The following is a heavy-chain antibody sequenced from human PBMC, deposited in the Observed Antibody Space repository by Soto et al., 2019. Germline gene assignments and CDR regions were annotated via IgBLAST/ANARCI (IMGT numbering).Heavy chain of an antibody. J-gene: IGHJ4*02. CDR1: AFSFSTSW. D-gene: IGHD1-1*01. V-gene: IGHV3-74*01. CDR3: ATAGNYRFDN. CDR2: INSGGRTI. Sequence: PGGSLRLSCAPSAFSFSTSWMHWVRQAPGEGVVWVSRINSGGRTINYADTGKGRFTISRDNAKNTRYLQMNILRVGDTAVYFCATAGNYRFDNWGLVTLVTASS.